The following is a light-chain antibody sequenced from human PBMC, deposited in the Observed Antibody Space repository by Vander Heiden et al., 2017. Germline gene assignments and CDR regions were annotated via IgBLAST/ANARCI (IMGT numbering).Light chain of an antibody. CDR3: QNYNTAPWT. Sequence: DIQMPQSPSSLSPSVGDRVTLTCRASQGISNHLAWYQQKPGKDHKLLIYSASTLQSGVPARFSGSGSGTDFTLTISSLQPEDVATYYCQNYNTAPWTFGQGTKVEMK. V-gene: IGKV1-27*01. J-gene: IGKJ1*01. CDR1: QGISNH. CDR2: SAS.